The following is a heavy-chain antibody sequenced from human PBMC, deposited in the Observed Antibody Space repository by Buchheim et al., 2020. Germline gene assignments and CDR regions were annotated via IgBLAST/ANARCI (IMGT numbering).Heavy chain of an antibody. V-gene: IGHV3-30-3*01. J-gene: IGHJ6*02. CDR1: GFTFSSYA. Sequence: QVQLVESGGGVVQPGRSLRLSCAASGFTFSSYAMHWVRQAPGKGLEWVAVISYDGSNKYYADSVKGRFTISRDNSKNTLYLQMNSLRAEDTAVYYCARGSPAGEIVGATSYYYYGMDVWGQGTT. CDR2: ISYDGSNK. D-gene: IGHD1-26*01. CDR3: ARGSPAGEIVGATSYYYYGMDV.